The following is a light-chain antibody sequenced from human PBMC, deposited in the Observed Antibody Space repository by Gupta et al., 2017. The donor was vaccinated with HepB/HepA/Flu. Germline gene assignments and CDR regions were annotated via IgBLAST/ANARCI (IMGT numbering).Light chain of an antibody. Sequence: DIQLTQPPSSVSPHVGDRVTITCRASQGISTWLAWYQQKPGKAPNLLIYSASAWVSGVPARFSGSGSGTDFTLTISSLQPEDFATYYCQQANSFPSTFGQGTRLDIK. CDR2: SAS. CDR3: QQANSFPST. V-gene: IGKV1-12*01. J-gene: IGKJ5*01. CDR1: QGISTW.